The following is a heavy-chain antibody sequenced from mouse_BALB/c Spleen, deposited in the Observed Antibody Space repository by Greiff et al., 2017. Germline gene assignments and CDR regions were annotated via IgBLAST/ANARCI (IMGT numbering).Heavy chain of an antibody. CDR3: ARNGGWLPHAMDY. D-gene: IGHD2-3*01. Sequence: QVQLKESGPGLVQPSQSLSITCTVSGFSLTSYGVHWVRQSPGKGLEWLGVIWSGGSTDYNAAFISRLSISKDNSKSQVFFKMNSLQANDTAIYYCARNGGWLPHAMDYWGQGTSVTVSS. J-gene: IGHJ4*01. V-gene: IGHV2-2*02. CDR2: IWSGGST. CDR1: GFSLTSYG.